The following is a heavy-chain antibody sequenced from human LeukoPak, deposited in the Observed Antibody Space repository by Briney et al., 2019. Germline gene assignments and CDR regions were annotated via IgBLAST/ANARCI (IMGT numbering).Heavy chain of an antibody. CDR2: ITAYSGNT. V-gene: IGHV1-18*04. Sequence: GASVKVSCKASGYTFISYGFSWVRQAPGQGLEWMGWITAYSGNTNYAQKLQGRVTMTTDTSTSTAYMELRSLRSDDTAVYYCARLVTTYFDYWGQGTLVTVSS. D-gene: IGHD4-17*01. CDR3: ARLVTTYFDY. CDR1: GYTFISYG. J-gene: IGHJ4*02.